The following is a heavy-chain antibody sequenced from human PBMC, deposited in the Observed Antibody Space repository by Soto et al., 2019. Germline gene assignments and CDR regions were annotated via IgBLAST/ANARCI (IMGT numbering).Heavy chain of an antibody. J-gene: IGHJ4*03. CDR3: ARDTNGLSY. D-gene: IGHD2-8*01. Sequence: PGGSLRLSCAASGFTFSDHTMHWVRQAPGKGLVWVSCIRNDGSRTTYADSVKGQFTISRDNAKNTVFLQMNRLRADDTAVYYYARDTNGLSYWGQGTLVTVSS. CDR2: IRNDGSRT. CDR1: GFTFSDHT. V-gene: IGHV3-74*01.